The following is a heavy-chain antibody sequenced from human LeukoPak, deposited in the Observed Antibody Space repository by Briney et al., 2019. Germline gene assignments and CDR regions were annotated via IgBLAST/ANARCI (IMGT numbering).Heavy chain of an antibody. V-gene: IGHV4-34*01. CDR1: GGSFSGYY. D-gene: IGHD6-13*01. CDR2: INHSGST. J-gene: IGHJ6*03. Sequence: PSETLSPTCAVYGGSFSGYYWSWIRQPPGKGLEWIGEINHSGSTNYNPSLKSRVTMSVDTSKNQFSLKLSSVTAADTAVYYCAAAAGELPDYYYYYMDVWGRGTTVTISS. CDR3: AAAAGELPDYYYYYMDV.